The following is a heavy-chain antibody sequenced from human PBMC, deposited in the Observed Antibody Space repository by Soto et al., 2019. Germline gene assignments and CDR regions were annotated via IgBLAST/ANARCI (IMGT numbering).Heavy chain of an antibody. D-gene: IGHD1-1*01. CDR1: GYTFTSYG. J-gene: IGHJ3*02. CDR2: INVYNGDT. V-gene: IGHV1-18*01. CDR3: ARDSRGTRGFDI. Sequence: GASVKVSCKATGYTFTSYGISWVRQAPGQGLEWMGWINVYNGDTNYAQKFQGRVTMTTDTPTSTAFMELRSLRSDDTAVYYCARDSRGTRGFDIWGQGTMVTVSS.